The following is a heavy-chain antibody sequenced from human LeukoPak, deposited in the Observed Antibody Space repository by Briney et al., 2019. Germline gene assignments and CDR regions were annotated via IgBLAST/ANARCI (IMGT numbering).Heavy chain of an antibody. CDR1: GGSISSYY. D-gene: IGHD2-2*02. CDR2: IYYSGST. CDR3: ARMWVVPAAIGPYGMDV. V-gene: IGHV4-59*01. Sequence: PSETLSLTCTVSGGSISSYYWSWIRQPPGKGLEWIGYIYYSGSTNYNPSLKSRVTISVDTSKNQFSLKLSSVTAADTAVYYCARMWVVPAAIGPYGMDVWVQGTTVTVSS. J-gene: IGHJ6*02.